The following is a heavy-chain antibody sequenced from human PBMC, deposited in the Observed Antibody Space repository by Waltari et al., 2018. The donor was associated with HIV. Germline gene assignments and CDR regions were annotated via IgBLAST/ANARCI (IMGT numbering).Heavy chain of an antibody. D-gene: IGHD3-22*01. V-gene: IGHV3-30-3*01. Sequence: QVQLVAVGRVVVKDAWWLRLGRAAAGFKLSLGAMHWVRQAPCKGLEWVSVISYDGSNKYYADSVKGRFTISRDNSKNTLYLQMNSLRVEDTAVYYCLRDGHYYDSRPLDYWGQGTLVTVSS. CDR2: ISYDGSNK. CDR1: GFKLSLGA. CDR3: LRDGHYYDSRPLDY. J-gene: IGHJ4*02.